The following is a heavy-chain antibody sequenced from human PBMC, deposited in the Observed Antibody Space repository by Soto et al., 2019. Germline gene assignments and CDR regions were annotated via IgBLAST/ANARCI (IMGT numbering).Heavy chain of an antibody. CDR2: IFHDGSIK. J-gene: IGHJ4*02. Sequence: QVQLVESGGGVVQPGRSLRLSCAASGFSFSSYAMHWVRQAPGKGLEWVAVIFHDGSIKNFADFVEGRVLVFRDNSNNNLFLQMESLKPDDSAVYYCAKELAFGDFWRGLEYWGQGALVTVAS. V-gene: IGHV3-30*18. D-gene: IGHD3-3*01. CDR1: GFSFSSYA. CDR3: AKELAFGDFWRGLEY.